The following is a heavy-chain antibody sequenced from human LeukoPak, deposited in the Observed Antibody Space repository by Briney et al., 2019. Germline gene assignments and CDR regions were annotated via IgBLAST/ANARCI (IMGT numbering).Heavy chain of an antibody. D-gene: IGHD2-21*01. V-gene: IGHV4-4*07. CDR1: GGSISSYY. Sequence: SETLSLTCTVSGGSISSYYWSWIRQPAGKGLEWIGRIYTSGSTNYNPSLKSRVTMSVDTSKNQFSLKLSSVTAADTAVYYCARQEGPGRLVNYYYGMDVWGQGTTVTVSS. J-gene: IGHJ6*02. CDR3: ARQEGPGRLVNYYYGMDV. CDR2: IYTSGST.